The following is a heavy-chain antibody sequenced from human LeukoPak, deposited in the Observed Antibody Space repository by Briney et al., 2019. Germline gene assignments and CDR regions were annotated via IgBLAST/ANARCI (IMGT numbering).Heavy chain of an antibody. Sequence: PSETLSLTCAVSGGSISSSNWWSWVRQPPGKGLEWIGEIYHSGSTNYNPSLKSRVTISVDKSKNQFPLKLSSVTAADTAVYYCARSGALEDYGGTRDYWGQGTLVTVSS. CDR2: IYHSGST. CDR3: ARSGALEDYGGTRDY. D-gene: IGHD4-23*01. V-gene: IGHV4-4*02. CDR1: GGSISSSNW. J-gene: IGHJ4*02.